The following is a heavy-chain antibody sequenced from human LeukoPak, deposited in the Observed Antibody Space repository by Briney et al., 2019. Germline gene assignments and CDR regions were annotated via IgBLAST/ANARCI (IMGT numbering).Heavy chain of an antibody. CDR1: GFTFSSYA. D-gene: IGHD2-15*01. CDR3: ARLLPPRDAFDI. J-gene: IGHJ3*02. Sequence: GGSLRLSCAASGFTFSSYAMSWVRQAPGKGLEWVSVIYSGGSTYYADSVKGRFTISRDNSKNTLYLQMNSLRAEDTAVYYCARLLPPRDAFDIWGQGTMVTVSS. V-gene: IGHV3-66*04. CDR2: IYSGGST.